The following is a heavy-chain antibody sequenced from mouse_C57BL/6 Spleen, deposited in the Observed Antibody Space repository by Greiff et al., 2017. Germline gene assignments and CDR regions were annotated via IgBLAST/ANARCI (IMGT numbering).Heavy chain of an antibody. CDR2: IFPGDGDT. Sequence: QVQLQQSGAELVKPGASVKISCKASGYAFSSYWMNWVKQRPGKGLEWIGQIFPGDGDTNYNGKFKGKATLTADKSSSTAYMQLSSLTDEDTAVYFCAKTGTSQGFAYWGQGTLVTVSA. CDR3: AKTGTSQGFAY. CDR1: GYAFSSYW. D-gene: IGHD4-1*01. J-gene: IGHJ3*01. V-gene: IGHV1-80*01.